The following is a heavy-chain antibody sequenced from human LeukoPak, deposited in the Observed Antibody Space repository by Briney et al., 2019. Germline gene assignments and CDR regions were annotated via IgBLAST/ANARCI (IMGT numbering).Heavy chain of an antibody. CDR2: ISAYNGNT. J-gene: IGHJ5*01. Sequence: ASVKVSCKASGYTFTSYGISCVRQAPGQGLEWMGWISAYNGNTNYAQKLQGRVTMTTDTSTSTAYMELRSLRSDDTAVYYCARDNSYYYGSGSPHWFDYWGQGTLVTVSS. D-gene: IGHD3-10*01. CDR3: ARDNSYYYGSGSPHWFDY. V-gene: IGHV1-18*01. CDR1: GYTFTSYG.